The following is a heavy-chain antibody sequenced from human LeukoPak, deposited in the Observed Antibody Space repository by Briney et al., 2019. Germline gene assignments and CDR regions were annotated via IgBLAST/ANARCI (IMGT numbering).Heavy chain of an antibody. V-gene: IGHV5-51*01. CDR3: ARHYASTIDY. D-gene: IGHD2-2*01. CDR1: EYSFNNEW. Sequence: GESLKISCKGSEYSFNNEWIGWVRQMPGKGLEWMGIIYPGDSDTRYSPSFQGQVTISADKSISTAYLQWSSLKASDTAMYYCARHYASTIDYWGQGTLVTVPS. CDR2: IYPGDSDT. J-gene: IGHJ4*02.